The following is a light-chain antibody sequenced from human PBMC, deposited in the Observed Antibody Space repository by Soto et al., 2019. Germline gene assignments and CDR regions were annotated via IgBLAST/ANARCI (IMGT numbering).Light chain of an antibody. CDR3: QQYDTYSPAFT. J-gene: IGKJ3*01. V-gene: IGKV1-5*03. CDR2: KAS. Sequence: DIQMTQSPSTLSASVGDRVTITCRASHSISSWLAWYQQKPGKAPKLLIYKASSLESGVPSRFSGSGSGTEFTLTISSLQPDDFATYYCQQYDTYSPAFTFGPGTKVDRK. CDR1: HSISSW.